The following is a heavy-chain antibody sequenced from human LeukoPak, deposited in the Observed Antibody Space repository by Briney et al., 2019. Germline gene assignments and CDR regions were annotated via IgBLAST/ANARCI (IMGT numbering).Heavy chain of an antibody. CDR3: ARNLFVDTAMVTPDI. Sequence: PSETLSLTCTVSGGSISSYYWSWIRQPPGKGLEWIGYIYYSGSTNYNPSLKSRVTISVDTSKNQFSLKLSSVTAADTAVYYCARNLFVDTAMVTPDIWGQGTVVTVSS. V-gene: IGHV4-59*08. D-gene: IGHD5-18*01. J-gene: IGHJ3*02. CDR2: IYYSGST. CDR1: GGSISSYY.